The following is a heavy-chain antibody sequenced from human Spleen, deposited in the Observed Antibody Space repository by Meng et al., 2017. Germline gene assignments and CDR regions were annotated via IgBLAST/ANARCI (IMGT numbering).Heavy chain of an antibody. V-gene: IGHV5-51*01. Sequence: GESLMISCKGSGYSFTNYWIGWVRQMPGKGLEWMGIMDPRDSDIRYSPSFQGQVTISADKSISTAYLQWSSLKASDTAIYYCARGAEYSSGWPFDYWGQGALVTVSS. CDR3: ARGAEYSSGWPFDY. CDR1: GYSFTNYW. D-gene: IGHD6-19*01. CDR2: MDPRDSDI. J-gene: IGHJ4*02.